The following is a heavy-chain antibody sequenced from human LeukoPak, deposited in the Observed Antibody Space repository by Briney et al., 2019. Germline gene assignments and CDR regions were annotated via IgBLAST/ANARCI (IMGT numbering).Heavy chain of an antibody. CDR1: GVSFSGYY. Sequence: SETLSLTCGVSGVSFSGYYWSWIRQAPGKGPEWIGEISHTGRTAYNPPLKSRVTISLDTSKNQFSLKLTFVSAADTAVYYCTRTSPGVPLDFWGQGTLVTVSS. CDR2: ISHTGRT. V-gene: IGHV4-34*01. J-gene: IGHJ4*02. D-gene: IGHD7-27*01. CDR3: TRTSPGVPLDF.